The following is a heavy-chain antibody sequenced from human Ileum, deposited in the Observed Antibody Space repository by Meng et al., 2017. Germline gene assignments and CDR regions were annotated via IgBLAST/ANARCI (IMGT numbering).Heavy chain of an antibody. V-gene: IGHV4-61*01. Sequence: RLKELGPGLWSPSETLSLTCTVSGGPVSSANAYWSWIRTTPGKGLEWIGYVYNTGNTNSNPSLRSRLTMSVDTSNSQFSLKLTSVTAADTAVYYCARGGGGGWPNWFDPWGQGTLVTVSS. J-gene: IGHJ5*02. CDR1: GGPVSSANAY. CDR2: VYNTGNT. D-gene: IGHD6-19*01. CDR3: ARGGGGGWPNWFDP.